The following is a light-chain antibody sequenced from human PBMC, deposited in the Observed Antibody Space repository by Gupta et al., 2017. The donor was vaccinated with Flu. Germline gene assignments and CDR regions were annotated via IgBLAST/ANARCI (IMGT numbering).Light chain of an antibody. V-gene: IGKV1-8*01. Sequence: AIRITQSPSSLSASTGDRVTITCRASQGISSYLAWYQQKPGKTPKLLIYAASTLQSEVPSRFSGSGAGTDFTITISCRQSEDFATYYCQQYYSYPLFTFGPGTKVDIK. CDR3: QQYYSYPLFT. CDR1: QGISSY. CDR2: AAS. J-gene: IGKJ3*01.